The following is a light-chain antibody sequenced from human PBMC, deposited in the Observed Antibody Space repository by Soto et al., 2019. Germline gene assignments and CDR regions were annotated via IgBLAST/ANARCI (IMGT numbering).Light chain of an antibody. CDR2: ATS. Sequence: EIVLTQSPGTLSLSPGERATLSCRASQSVRNSYLAWYRQNPGQAPRLLMYATSSRATGISDRFSGSGSGTDFTLTISRLEPEDFAVYFCQQYGRPPVTFGQGTRLEIK. V-gene: IGKV3-20*01. CDR3: QQYGRPPVT. J-gene: IGKJ5*01. CDR1: QSVRNSY.